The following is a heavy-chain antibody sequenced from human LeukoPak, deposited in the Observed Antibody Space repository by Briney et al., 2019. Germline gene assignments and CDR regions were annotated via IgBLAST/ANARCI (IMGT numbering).Heavy chain of an antibody. Sequence: SETLSLTCAVSGGSISSGGYSWSWIRQPPGKGLEWIGYIYHSGSTYYNPSLKSRVTISVDTSENQFSLKLSSVTAADTAVYYCAREVGGYSSSWYGDYFDYWGQGTLVTVSS. J-gene: IGHJ4*02. CDR1: GGSISSGGYS. V-gene: IGHV4-30-2*01. CDR3: AREVGGYSSSWYGDYFDY. CDR2: IYHSGST. D-gene: IGHD6-13*01.